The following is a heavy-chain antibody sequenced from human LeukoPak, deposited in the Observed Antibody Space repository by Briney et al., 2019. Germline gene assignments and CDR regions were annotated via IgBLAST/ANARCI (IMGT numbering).Heavy chain of an antibody. CDR1: GFTFSDYW. V-gene: IGHV3-7*01. D-gene: IGHD3-22*01. Sequence: GGSLRLSCAASGFTFSDYWMSWLRQAPGKGLEWVANIKQDGSEKFYLDSVKGRFTISRDNAKNSLSLQMNSLRAEDTAVYYCARDGDTSGYSDWGQGTLVTVSS. CDR3: ARDGDTSGYSD. CDR2: IKQDGSEK. J-gene: IGHJ4*02.